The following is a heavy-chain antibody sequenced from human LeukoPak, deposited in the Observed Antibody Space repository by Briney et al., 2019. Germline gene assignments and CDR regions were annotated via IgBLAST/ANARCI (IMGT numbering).Heavy chain of an antibody. Sequence: GGSVRLSCAASGFIFSNYAMAWVRQTPGKGLEWVSAISGSGLRTNYADSARGRFIISRDNSMNTVDLQIDSLRAEDTAIYYCARGWMVKYYFDYWGQGTLVTVSS. D-gene: IGHD6-19*01. CDR2: ISGSGLRT. CDR1: GFIFSNYA. J-gene: IGHJ4*02. V-gene: IGHV3-23*01. CDR3: ARGWMVKYYFDY.